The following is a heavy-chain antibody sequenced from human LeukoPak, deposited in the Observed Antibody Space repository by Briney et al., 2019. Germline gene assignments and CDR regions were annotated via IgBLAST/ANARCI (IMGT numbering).Heavy chain of an antibody. CDR1: GYTLTELS. CDR3: ATDLGGLRYFVWLVH. Sequence: ASVKVSCKVSGYTLTELSMHWVRQAPGKGLEWMGGFDPEDGETIYAQKFQGRVTMTEDTSTDTAYMELSSLRSEDTAVYYCATDLGGLRYFVWLVHWGQGTLVTVSS. J-gene: IGHJ4*02. CDR2: FDPEDGET. V-gene: IGHV1-24*01. D-gene: IGHD3-9*01.